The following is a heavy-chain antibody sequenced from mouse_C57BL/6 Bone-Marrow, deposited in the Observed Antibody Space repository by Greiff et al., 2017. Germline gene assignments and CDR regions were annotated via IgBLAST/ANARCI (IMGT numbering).Heavy chain of an antibody. J-gene: IGHJ3*01. V-gene: IGHV1-50*01. D-gene: IGHD2-4*01. CDR3: ARGMGIYYDDWFAY. CDR2: IDPSDSYT. CDR1: GYTFTSYW. Sequence: QVQLQQPGAELVKPGASVKLSCKASGYTFTSYWMQWVKQRPGQGLEWIGEIDPSDSYTNYNQKFKGKATLTVDTSSSTAYMQLSSLTSEDSAVYYCARGMGIYYDDWFAYWGQGTLVTVSA.